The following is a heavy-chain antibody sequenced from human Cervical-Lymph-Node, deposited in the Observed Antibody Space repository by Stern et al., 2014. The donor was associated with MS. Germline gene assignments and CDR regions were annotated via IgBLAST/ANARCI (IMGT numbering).Heavy chain of an antibody. CDR1: GYTFINYA. CDR3: ARSVDDYGSGNYCFDS. D-gene: IGHD3-10*01. CDR2: ISSYNGDT. Sequence: QVQLVQSGGEVKKPGASVKVSCKASGYTFINYAFTWVRQAPGQGLEWMGWISSYNGDTKYAQKIQGRVTMTTDTSTSTAYMELRSLTSDDTAVYYCARSVDDYGSGNYCFDSWGQGTLVTVSS. J-gene: IGHJ4*02. V-gene: IGHV1-18*01.